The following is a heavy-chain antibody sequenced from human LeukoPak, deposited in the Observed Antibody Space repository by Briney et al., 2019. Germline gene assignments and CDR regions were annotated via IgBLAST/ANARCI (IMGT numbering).Heavy chain of an antibody. D-gene: IGHD5-24*01. Sequence: PSETLSLTCTVSGGSISSHYWSWIRQPPGKGLEWIGYIYYSGSTNYNPSPKSRVTISVDTSKNQFSLKLSSVTAADTAVYYCARGALVEMGPQDYWGQGTLVTVSS. V-gene: IGHV4-59*11. CDR3: ARGALVEMGPQDY. CDR1: GGSISSHY. CDR2: IYYSGST. J-gene: IGHJ4*02.